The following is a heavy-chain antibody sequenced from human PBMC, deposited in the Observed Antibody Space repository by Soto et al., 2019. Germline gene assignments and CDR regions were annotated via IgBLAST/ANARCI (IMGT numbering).Heavy chain of an antibody. CDR2: INVYNGNT. D-gene: IGHD3-10*01. J-gene: IGHJ5*02. Sequence: GASVKVSCKASGYTFTNYGISWVRQAPGQGLEWMGWINVYNGNTKYAQKVQGRVTMTTDTSTSTAYMELRSLRSDDTAVYYCARGVGSGSYYNQYNWFDPSGQGTLVTVSS. CDR3: ARGVGSGSYYNQYNWFDP. CDR1: GYTFTNYG. V-gene: IGHV1-18*01.